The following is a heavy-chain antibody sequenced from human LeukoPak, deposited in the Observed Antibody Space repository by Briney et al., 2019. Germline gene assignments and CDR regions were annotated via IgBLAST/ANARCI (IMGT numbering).Heavy chain of an antibody. J-gene: IGHJ4*02. D-gene: IGHD2-21*02. CDR2: ISGSGGST. Sequence: GGSLRLSCAASGFTVSSNYMSWVRQAPGKGLEWVSAISGSGGSTYYADSVKGRFTISRDNSKNTLYLQMNSLRAEDTAVYYCAKRSGTYCGGDCYSAENYWGQGTLVTVSS. CDR3: AKRSGTYCGGDCYSAENY. V-gene: IGHV3-23*01. CDR1: GFTVSSNY.